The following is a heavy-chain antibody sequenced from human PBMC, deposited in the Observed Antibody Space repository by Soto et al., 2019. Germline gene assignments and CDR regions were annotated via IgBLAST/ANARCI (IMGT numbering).Heavy chain of an antibody. CDR3: AKDIAARLHPFDY. CDR1: GFTFSSYA. CDR2: ISGSGGST. Sequence: EVQLLESGGGLVQPGGSLRLSCAASGFTFSSYAMSWVRQAQGKGREGVSAISGSGGSTYYADSVKGRFTISRDNSKNTLYLQMNSLRAEDTAVYYCAKDIAARLHPFDYWGQGTLVTVSS. V-gene: IGHV3-23*01. D-gene: IGHD6-6*01. J-gene: IGHJ4*02.